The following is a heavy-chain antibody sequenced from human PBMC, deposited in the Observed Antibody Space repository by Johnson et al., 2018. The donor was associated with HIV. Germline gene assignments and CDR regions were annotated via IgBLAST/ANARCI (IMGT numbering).Heavy chain of an antibody. CDR3: AKERRAPRAFDI. Sequence: VQLVESGGGLVQPGRSLRLSCAASGFTFDDYAMHWVRQAPGKGLEWVSGISWNSGSIGYADSVKGRFTISRDNAKNSLYLQMNSLRAEDTAVYYCAKERRAPRAFDIWGQGTMVTVSS. CDR1: GFTFDDYA. V-gene: IGHV3-9*01. CDR2: ISWNSGSI. J-gene: IGHJ3*02.